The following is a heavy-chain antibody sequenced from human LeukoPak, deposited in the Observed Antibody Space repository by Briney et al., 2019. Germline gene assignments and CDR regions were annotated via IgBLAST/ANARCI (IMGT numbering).Heavy chain of an antibody. CDR1: GGTFSSYA. CDR3: ATLPLSSSWDQFDY. D-gene: IGHD6-13*01. J-gene: IGHJ4*02. Sequence: SVKVSCKASGGTFSSYAISWVRQAPGQGLEWMGGIIPIFGTANYAQKFQGRVTITTDESTSTAYMELRSLRSDDTAVYYCATLPLSSSWDQFDYWGQGTLVTVSS. CDR2: IIPIFGTA. V-gene: IGHV1-69*05.